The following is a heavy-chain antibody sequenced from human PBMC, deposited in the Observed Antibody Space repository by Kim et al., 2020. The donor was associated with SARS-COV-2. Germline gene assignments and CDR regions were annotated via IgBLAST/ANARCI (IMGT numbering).Heavy chain of an antibody. CDR1: GFTFSSYA. V-gene: IGHV3-64*01. CDR3: ARAGAQSSGWSIFDY. CDR2: ISSNGGST. D-gene: IGHD6-19*01. J-gene: IGHJ4*02. Sequence: GGSLRLSCAASGFTFSSYAMHWVRQAPGKGLEYVSAISSNGGSTYYANSVKGRFTISRDNSKNTLYLQMGSLRAEDMAVYYCARAGAQSSGWSIFDYWGQGTLVTVSS.